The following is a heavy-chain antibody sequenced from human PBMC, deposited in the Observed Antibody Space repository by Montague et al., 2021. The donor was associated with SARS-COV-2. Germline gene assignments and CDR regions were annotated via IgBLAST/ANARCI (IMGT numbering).Heavy chain of an antibody. D-gene: IGHD1-1*01. CDR1: GDSISSSSYY. CDR2: IYYSSST. CDR3: ARRLTGLEPPFDP. J-gene: IGHJ5*02. V-gene: IGHV4-39*01. Sequence: SETLSLTCAVSGDSISSSSYYWAWLRQPPGRGLEWIVNIYYSSSTMHNLSLRGRVTVSVDTSQYPLSLHLTHVTAADMAVYYCARRLTGLEPPFDPWGQGTLVIVSS.